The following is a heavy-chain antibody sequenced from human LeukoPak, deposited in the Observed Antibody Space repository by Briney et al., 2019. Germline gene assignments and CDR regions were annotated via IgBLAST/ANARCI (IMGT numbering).Heavy chain of an antibody. D-gene: IGHD3-10*01. Sequence: GASVKVSFKASGYTFTGYHIHWLRQAPGQGLEWMGWINPNSGGTNYAQKFQGRVTMTRDTSISTAYMELSRLTSDDTAVYFCAGNYGSGSYYYFFDYWGQGTLVTVSS. J-gene: IGHJ4*02. CDR1: GYTFTGYH. CDR3: AGNYGSGSYYYFFDY. CDR2: INPNSGGT. V-gene: IGHV1-2*02.